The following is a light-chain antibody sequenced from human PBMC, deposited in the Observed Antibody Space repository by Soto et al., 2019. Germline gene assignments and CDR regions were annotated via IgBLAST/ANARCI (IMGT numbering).Light chain of an antibody. CDR1: QSVSRNY. V-gene: IGKV3-20*01. CDR2: TAS. Sequence: EIVLTQSPGTLSLSPGEGATLSCRASQSVSRNYLAWYQQKPGQAPRLLIYTASRRATGIPDRFSGSGSGTDFTLTISRLEPEDSAVYYCQQYGSSITFGQGTRLEN. CDR3: QQYGSSIT. J-gene: IGKJ5*01.